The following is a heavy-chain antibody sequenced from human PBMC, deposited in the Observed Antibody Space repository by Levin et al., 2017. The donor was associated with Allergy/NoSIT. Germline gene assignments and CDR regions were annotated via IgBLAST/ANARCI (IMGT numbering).Heavy chain of an antibody. CDR2: ISSSSSTI. Sequence: GGSLRLSCAASGFTFSSYSMNWVRQAPGKGLEWVSYISSSSSTIYYADSVKGRFTISRDNAKNSLYLQMNSLRAEDTAVYYCARWDIVATIRYFDYWGQGTLVTVSS. D-gene: IGHD5-12*01. CDR3: ARWDIVATIRYFDY. V-gene: IGHV3-48*01. J-gene: IGHJ4*02. CDR1: GFTFSSYS.